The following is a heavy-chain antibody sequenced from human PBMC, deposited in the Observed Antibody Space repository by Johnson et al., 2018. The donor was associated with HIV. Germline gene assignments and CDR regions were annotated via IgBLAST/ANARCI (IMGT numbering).Heavy chain of an antibody. V-gene: IGHV3-30*18. CDR2: ICYDGSNE. J-gene: IGHJ3*02. Sequence: RQAPGKGLEWVAVICYDGSNEHYADSVKGRFTISRDNSKGTLYLQMDGLRPEDTAVYYCAKGGWGGENSDHYAFDIWGQGTMVIVSS. CDR3: AKGGWGGENSDHYAFDI. D-gene: IGHD3-16*01.